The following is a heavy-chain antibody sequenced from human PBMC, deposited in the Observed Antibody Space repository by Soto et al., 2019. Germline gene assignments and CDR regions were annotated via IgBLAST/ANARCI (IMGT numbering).Heavy chain of an antibody. D-gene: IGHD1-20*01. J-gene: IGHJ4*02. V-gene: IGHV4-30-2*01. Sequence: PSETLSLTCAVSGGSISSGGYSWSWIRQPPGKGLEWIGYIYHSGSTYYNPSLKSRVTISVDRSKNQFSLKLSSVIAADTAVYYCASQPKYNWNLDYWGQGTLVTVSS. CDR1: GGSISSGGYS. CDR3: ASQPKYNWNLDY. CDR2: IYHSGST.